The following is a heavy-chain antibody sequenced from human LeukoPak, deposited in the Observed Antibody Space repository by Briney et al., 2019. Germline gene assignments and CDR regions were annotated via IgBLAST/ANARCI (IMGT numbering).Heavy chain of an antibody. D-gene: IGHD6-19*01. CDR2: ISYDGSNK. J-gene: IGHJ1*01. CDR3: ARVRSSGWYGAEYFQH. Sequence: GGSLRLSCAASGFTFSSYAMHWVRQAPGKGLEWVAVISYDGSNKYYVDSVKGRFTISRDNSKNTLYLQMNSLRAEDTAVYYCARVRSSGWYGAEYFQHWGQGTLVTVSS. CDR1: GFTFSSYA. V-gene: IGHV3-30-3*01.